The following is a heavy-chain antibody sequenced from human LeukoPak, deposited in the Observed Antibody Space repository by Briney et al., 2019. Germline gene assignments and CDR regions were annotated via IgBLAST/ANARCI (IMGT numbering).Heavy chain of an antibody. J-gene: IGHJ3*02. CDR3: ARRVRGVHDASDI. CDR2: INHSGTT. V-gene: IGHV4-34*01. CDR1: GGSFSDYY. D-gene: IGHD3-10*01. Sequence: SETLSLTCAVYGGSFSDYYWSWIRQPPGKGLEWIGEINHSGTTNSKPSLKSRVVISVDTSKKHFSLKLSSVTAADTAVYYCARRVRGVHDASDIWGQGTMVTVSS.